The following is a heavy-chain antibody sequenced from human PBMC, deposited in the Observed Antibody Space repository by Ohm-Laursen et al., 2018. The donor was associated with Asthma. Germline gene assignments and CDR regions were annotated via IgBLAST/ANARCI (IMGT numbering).Heavy chain of an antibody. D-gene: IGHD2-21*01. V-gene: IGHV1-2*06. J-gene: IGHJ5*02. CDR3: ARNSAFDP. Sequence: ASVKVSCKASGYTFTDFYIHWVRQAPGQGLEWMGRINPSSGGTNFAQKFQGRVTMTRDTSISTAFMELNRLTSDDTAVYYCARNSAFDPWGQGTVVSVSS. CDR1: GYTFTDFY. CDR2: INPSSGGT.